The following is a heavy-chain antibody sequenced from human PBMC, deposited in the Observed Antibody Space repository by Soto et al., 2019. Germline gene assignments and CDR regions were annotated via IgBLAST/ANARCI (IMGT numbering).Heavy chain of an antibody. CDR2: ISSSGSTI. Sequence: QVQLVESGGGLVKPGGSLRLSCAASGFAFGDPYMSWIRQAPGKGLEWISYISSSGSTIYYADSVKGRFTISRDNATKSLYLQMDSLTADDTAVYYCARGGASVTTPFDYWGQGTQVTVSS. D-gene: IGHD4-17*01. CDR3: ARGGASVTTPFDY. CDR1: GFAFGDPY. V-gene: IGHV3-11*01. J-gene: IGHJ4*02.